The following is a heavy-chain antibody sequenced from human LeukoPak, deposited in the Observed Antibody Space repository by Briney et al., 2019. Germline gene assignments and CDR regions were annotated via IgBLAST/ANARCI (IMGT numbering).Heavy chain of an antibody. D-gene: IGHD6-19*01. J-gene: IGHJ5*02. Sequence: ASVKVSCKASGYTFTSYGISGVRQAPRQGLEWMGWISAYNGNTNYAQKLQGRVTMTTDTSTSTVYMELRSLRSDDTAVYYCAREPYSSGWTYNWFDPWGQGTLVTVSS. CDR3: AREPYSSGWTYNWFDP. V-gene: IGHV1-18*01. CDR2: ISAYNGNT. CDR1: GYTFTSYG.